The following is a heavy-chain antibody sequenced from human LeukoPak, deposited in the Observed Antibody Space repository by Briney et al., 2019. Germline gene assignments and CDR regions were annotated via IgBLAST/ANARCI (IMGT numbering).Heavy chain of an antibody. V-gene: IGHV1-69*04. CDR2: IIPILGTA. CDR1: GGTFSSYA. CDR3: ASSSRVEMATIYPFDY. Sequence: SVKVSCKASGGTFSSYAISWVRQAPGQGLEWMGRIIPILGTANYAQKFQGRVTITADKSTSTAYMELSSLRSEDTAVYYCASSSRVEMATIYPFDYWGQGTLVTVSS. D-gene: IGHD5-24*01. J-gene: IGHJ4*02.